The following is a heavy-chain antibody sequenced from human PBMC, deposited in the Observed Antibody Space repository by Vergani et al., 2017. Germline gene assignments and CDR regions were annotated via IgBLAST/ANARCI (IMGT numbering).Heavy chain of an antibody. Sequence: QVQLQESGPGLVKPSQTLSLTCTVSGGSISSGSYYWSWIRQPAGKGLEWIGRIYTSGSTNYNPSLKSRVTMSVDTSKNQFSLKLSSVTAADTAVYYCARDALYDFWSGDHYYYYYYMDVWGKXP. CDR1: GGSISSGSYY. J-gene: IGHJ6*03. D-gene: IGHD3-3*01. CDR2: IYTSGST. CDR3: ARDALYDFWSGDHYYYYYYMDV. V-gene: IGHV4-61*02.